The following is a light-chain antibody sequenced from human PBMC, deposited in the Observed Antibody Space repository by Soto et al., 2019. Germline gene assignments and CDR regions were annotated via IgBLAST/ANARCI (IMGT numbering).Light chain of an antibody. CDR1: LSVSTN. V-gene: IGKV3-15*01. Sequence: EIVMTQSPGTLSVSPGERATLSCRASLSVSTNLAWYQQKPGQAPRLLIYGASTRATGISARFSGSGSGTEFTLTISSLRSEDSAIYYCQQYFEWPPMTFGQGTKVDIK. CDR3: QQYFEWPPMT. CDR2: GAS. J-gene: IGKJ1*01.